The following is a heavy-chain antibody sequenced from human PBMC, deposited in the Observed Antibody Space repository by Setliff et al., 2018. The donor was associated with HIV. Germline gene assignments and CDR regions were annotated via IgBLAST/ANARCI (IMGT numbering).Heavy chain of an antibody. D-gene: IGHD3-3*01. CDR2: ISSHIGKKT. Sequence: GGSLRLSCAASGFSFRDYYMNWIRQAPGKGLEWVSYISSHIGKKTNAAYSVKGRFTISRDNTNNTVYQQLNSLRPENTAVYHCASARIPKGGVSTSLDYWGQGTQVTVSS. V-gene: IGHV3-11*06. J-gene: IGHJ4*02. CDR3: ASARIPKGGVSTSLDY. CDR1: GFSFRDYY.